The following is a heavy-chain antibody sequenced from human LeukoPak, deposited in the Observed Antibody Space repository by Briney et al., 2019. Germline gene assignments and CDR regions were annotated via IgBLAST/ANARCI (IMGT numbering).Heavy chain of an antibody. CDR2: ISSSSNYI. Sequence: GGSLRLSCAASGFTFSSYNMHWVRQAPGKGLEWVSSISSSSNYIYYADSVKGRFTISRDNAKNSLYLQMNSLRAEDTAVYYCARVRRGSYYLDYWGQGTLVTVSS. CDR1: GFTFSSYN. CDR3: ARVRRGSYYLDY. D-gene: IGHD1-26*01. V-gene: IGHV3-21*01. J-gene: IGHJ4*02.